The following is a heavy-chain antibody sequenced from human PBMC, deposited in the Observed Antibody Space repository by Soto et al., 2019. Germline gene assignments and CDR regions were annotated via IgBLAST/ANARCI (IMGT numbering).Heavy chain of an antibody. CDR1: GGPISSGGYY. J-gene: IGHJ5*02. CDR2: IYYSGST. Sequence: QVQLQESGPGLVKPSQTLSLTCTVSGGPISSGGYYWSWIRQHPGKGLVWVGYIYYSGSTYYNPSLKSRVSISVDTSKNQFSLKLSSVTAADTAVYYCARDRAYLGYCSGGSSPGWFDPWGEGTLVTVSS. D-gene: IGHD2-15*01. V-gene: IGHV4-31*03. CDR3: ARDRAYLGYCSGGSSPGWFDP.